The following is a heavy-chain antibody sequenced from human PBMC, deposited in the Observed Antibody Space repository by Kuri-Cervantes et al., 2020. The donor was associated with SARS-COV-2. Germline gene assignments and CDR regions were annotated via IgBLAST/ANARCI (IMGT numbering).Heavy chain of an antibody. Sequence: GEALKSSCAASGFTFSTYSMNWVRQAPGKGVEWVSYIRSGSSTIYYADSVKGRFTISRDNTRTSLYLQMNSLRAEDTAVYYCARDPHITLIGGAYFDLWGRGTLVTVSS. CDR3: ARDPHITLIGGAYFDL. V-gene: IGHV3-48*01. CDR1: GFTFSTYS. J-gene: IGHJ2*01. CDR2: IRSGSSTI. D-gene: IGHD3-10*01.